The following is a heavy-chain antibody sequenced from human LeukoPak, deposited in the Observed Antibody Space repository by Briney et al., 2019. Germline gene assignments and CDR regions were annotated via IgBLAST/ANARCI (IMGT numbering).Heavy chain of an antibody. CDR3: ARAVTGTSLVDF. V-gene: IGHV4-59*08. CDR2: ISYAGST. Sequence: SETLSLTCTISGGSIGGDHWSWIRQAPGEGLEWIGYISYAGSTSYNPSLRSRVTISLNTPENQFSLRLTSVTAADTAVYYCARAVTGTSLVDFWGQGTLVAVSS. J-gene: IGHJ4*02. CDR1: GGSIGGDH. D-gene: IGHD6-19*01.